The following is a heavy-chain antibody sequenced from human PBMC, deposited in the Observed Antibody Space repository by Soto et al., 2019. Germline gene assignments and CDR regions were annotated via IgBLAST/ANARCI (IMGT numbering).Heavy chain of an antibody. CDR2: LLRSGSTT. Sequence: EVQLLESGGGLVQPGGSLRLSCAASGFTFSNYAMTLARQAPGKGLEWVSSLLRSGSTTYYADSVKGRFTVSSDKSANSLYLQMNSLRAEDTAVYYCAKVSLGALTFTDYYYYGLDVWGQGTTVTVSS. CDR3: AKVSLGALTFTDYYYYGLDV. CDR1: GFTFSNYA. D-gene: IGHD1-26*01. J-gene: IGHJ6*02. V-gene: IGHV3-23*01.